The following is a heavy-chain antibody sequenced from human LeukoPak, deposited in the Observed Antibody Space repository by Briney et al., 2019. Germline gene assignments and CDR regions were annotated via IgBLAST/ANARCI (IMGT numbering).Heavy chain of an antibody. D-gene: IGHD7-27*01. J-gene: IGHJ4*02. Sequence: PGGSLRLSCAASGFTVSSNYMSWVRQAPGKGLEWVSSISSSSSYIYYADSVKGRFTISRDNAKNSLYLQMNSLRAEDTAIYYCARDYQYGYSTNWYHLALIDYWGQGTLVTVSS. CDR3: ARDYQYGYSTNWYHLALIDY. CDR1: GFTVSSNY. CDR2: ISSSSSYI. V-gene: IGHV3-21*01.